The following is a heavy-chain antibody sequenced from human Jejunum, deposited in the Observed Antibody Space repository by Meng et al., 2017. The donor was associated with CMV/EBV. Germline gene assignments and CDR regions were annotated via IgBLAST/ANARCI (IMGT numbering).Heavy chain of an antibody. CDR3: ARVLDIVVVPAAKWYYFDY. V-gene: IGHV1-2*02. CDR1: TSYY. J-gene: IGHJ4*02. D-gene: IGHD2-2*01. Sequence: TSYYMHWVRQAPGQGLEWMGWINPNGGGASYAQKFQGRVTMTRETSISTAYMELSRLRSDDTAVYYCARVLDIVVVPAAKWYYFDYWGQGTLVTVSS. CDR2: INPNGGGA.